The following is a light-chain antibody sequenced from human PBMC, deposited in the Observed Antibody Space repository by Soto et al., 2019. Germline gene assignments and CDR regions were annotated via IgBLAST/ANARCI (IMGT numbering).Light chain of an antibody. V-gene: IGLV2-14*01. CDR1: SNDVGGYNY. J-gene: IGLJ1*01. CDR2: EVS. Sequence: QSALTQPASVSGSPGQSITISCTGTSNDVGGYNYVSWYQQHPGKAPKLMIYEVSNRPSGISNRLSGSTSGSTASLTISGLQTEDEADYYCCSYVGASIYVFGTGTKLTVL. CDR3: CSYVGASIYV.